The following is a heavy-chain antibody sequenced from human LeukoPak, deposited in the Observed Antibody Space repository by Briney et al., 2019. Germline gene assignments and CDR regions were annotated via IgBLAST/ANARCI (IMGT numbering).Heavy chain of an antibody. Sequence: SETLSLTCTVSGGSISSSSYYWGWIRQPPGKGPEWIGSISYSGNTYYNPSLKSRVTMSVDTSKNQFSLKLRSVTAADTAVYHCARSLYFYYYMDVWGKGTTVTVSS. CDR2: ISYSGNT. CDR1: GGSISSSSYY. J-gene: IGHJ6*03. CDR3: ARSLYFYYYMDV. V-gene: IGHV4-39*01.